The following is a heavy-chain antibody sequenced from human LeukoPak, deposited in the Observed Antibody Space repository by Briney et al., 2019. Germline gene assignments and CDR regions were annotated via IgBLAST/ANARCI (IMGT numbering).Heavy chain of an antibody. CDR2: IYASGST. CDR3: AREQRWLQSLDY. V-gene: IGHV4-61*02. CDR1: DDSISSGSYY. J-gene: IGHJ4*02. D-gene: IGHD5-24*01. Sequence: SQTLSLTCTVSDDSISSGSYYWSWLRQPAGTGLEWIGRIYASGSTNYNPSLKSRVTISVDTSKNQFSLKLSSVTATDTAVYYCAREQRWLQSLDYWGQGTLVTVSS.